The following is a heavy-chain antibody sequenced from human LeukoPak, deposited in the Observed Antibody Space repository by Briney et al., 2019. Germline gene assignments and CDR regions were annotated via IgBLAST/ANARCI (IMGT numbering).Heavy chain of an antibody. Sequence: GASVKVSCKASGYIFTNYAMNWVRQAPGQGLEWMGWINSYTGNPTYAQGFTGRFVFSLDTSVSTAYLQISSLKADDTAMYYCASGGGYNLDYWGQGTLVTVSS. CDR1: GYIFTNYA. V-gene: IGHV7-4-1*02. J-gene: IGHJ4*02. CDR2: INSYTGNP. CDR3: ASGGGYNLDY. D-gene: IGHD3-16*01.